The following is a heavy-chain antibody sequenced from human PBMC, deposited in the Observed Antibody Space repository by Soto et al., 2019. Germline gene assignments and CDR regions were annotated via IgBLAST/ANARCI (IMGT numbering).Heavy chain of an antibody. CDR2: IIPIFGTA. V-gene: IGHV1-69*13. Sequence: SVKVSCKASGGTFSSYAISWVRQAPGQGLEWMGGIIPIFGTANYAQKFQGRVTITADESTGTAYMELSSLRSEDTAVYYCARAEFRTIFVVVISHNWFDPWGPGTRVTVSS. CDR3: ARAEFRTIFVVVISHNWFDP. D-gene: IGHD3-3*01. J-gene: IGHJ5*02. CDR1: GGTFSSYA.